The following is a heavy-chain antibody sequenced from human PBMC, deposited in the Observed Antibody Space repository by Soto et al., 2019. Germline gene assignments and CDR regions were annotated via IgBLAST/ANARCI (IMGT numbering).Heavy chain of an antibody. D-gene: IGHD5-12*01. Sequence: GGSLRLSCAASGFTFSNAWMSWVRQAPGKGLEWVGRIKSKTDGGTTDYAAPVKGRFTISRDDSKNTLYLQMNSLKTEDTAVYYCTTDPPLNSGDEGRVWGKGTTVTVSS. CDR1: GFTFSNAW. V-gene: IGHV3-15*01. J-gene: IGHJ6*04. CDR2: IKSKTDGGTT. CDR3: TTDPPLNSGDEGRV.